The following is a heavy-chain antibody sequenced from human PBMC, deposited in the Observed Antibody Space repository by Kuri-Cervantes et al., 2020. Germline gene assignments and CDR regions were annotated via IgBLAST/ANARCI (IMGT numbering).Heavy chain of an antibody. Sequence: SETLSLTCTVSGGSISSYYWSWIRQPSGKGLEWIGRIYTSGSTNYNPSLKSRVTISLDKSKNQFSLKLSSVAAADTAVYYCAREPGSGSYYWGQGTLVTVSS. J-gene: IGHJ4*02. V-gene: IGHV4-4*07. CDR1: GGSISSYY. CDR2: IYTSGST. CDR3: AREPGSGSYY. D-gene: IGHD3-10*01.